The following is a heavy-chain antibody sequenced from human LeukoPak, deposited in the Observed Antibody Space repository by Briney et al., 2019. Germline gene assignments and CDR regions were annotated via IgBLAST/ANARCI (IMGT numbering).Heavy chain of an antibody. CDR3: TSGWYYDSWSDLFDY. Sequence: PGGSLRLSCTAFGFTFGDYAMSWVRQAPGKGPEWVGFIRRKANAGTTEYAASVKGRFTISRDDSKSIAYLQMNSLKTEDTAVYYCTSGWYYDSWSDLFDYWGQGTLVTVSS. CDR2: IRRKANAGTT. CDR1: GFTFGDYA. V-gene: IGHV3-49*04. D-gene: IGHD3-3*01. J-gene: IGHJ4*02.